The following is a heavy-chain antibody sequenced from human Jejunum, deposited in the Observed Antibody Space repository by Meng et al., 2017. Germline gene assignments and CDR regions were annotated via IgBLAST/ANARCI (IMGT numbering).Heavy chain of an antibody. Sequence: SVKVSCKSSGGTFSYFAFNWVRQAPGQGLEWMGGIIPIFGTTNYAQKFQGRVTITTDASTNTVYMQLSSLRSEDTAIYYCTSVMGVVLYTQFVHKWGRGTLVTVSS. D-gene: IGHD2/OR15-2a*01. V-gene: IGHV1-69*05. CDR2: IIPIFGTT. CDR3: TSVMGVVLYTQFVHK. J-gene: IGHJ4*02. CDR1: GGTFSYFA.